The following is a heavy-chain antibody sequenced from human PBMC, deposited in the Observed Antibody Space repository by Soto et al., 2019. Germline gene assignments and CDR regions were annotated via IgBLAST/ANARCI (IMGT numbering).Heavy chain of an antibody. Sequence: EVQVLESGGGLVQPGGPLRLSCAATGFTYSDFAICWVRQAPGKGLEWGSRVYGVENGPHYADSVKGRVTISRDYSKNTLYLQMNSERAEDTAVYYCAKMEGMDPWAYSFDYWGQGTLVTVSS. CDR1: GFTYSDFA. J-gene: IGHJ4*02. V-gene: IGHV3-23*01. D-gene: IGHD2-2*03. CDR2: VYGVENGP. CDR3: AKMEGMDPWAYSFDY.